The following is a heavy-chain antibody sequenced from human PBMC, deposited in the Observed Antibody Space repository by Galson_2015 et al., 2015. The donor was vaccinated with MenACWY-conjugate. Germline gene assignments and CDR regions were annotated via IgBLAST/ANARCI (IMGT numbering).Heavy chain of an antibody. CDR2: ITSSSSYI. J-gene: IGHJ4*02. Sequence: SLRLSCAASGFTFSSYTMNWVRQAPGKGLGWVSSITSSSSYIYFADSVKGRFTISRDNAKNSLYLQMNSLRAEDTAVYYCARDLEVGATGEFGYWGQGTLVTVSS. D-gene: IGHD4/OR15-4a*01. V-gene: IGHV3-21*01. CDR3: ARDLEVGATGEFGY. CDR1: GFTFSSYT.